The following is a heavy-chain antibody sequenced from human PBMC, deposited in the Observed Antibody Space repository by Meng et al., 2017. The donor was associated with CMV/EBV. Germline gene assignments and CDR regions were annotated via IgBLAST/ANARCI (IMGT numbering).Heavy chain of an antibody. J-gene: IGHJ3*02. D-gene: IGHD3-3*01. CDR1: GFTFSSYW. Sequence: GESLKISCAASGFTFSSYWMSWVRQAPGKGLEWVANIKQDGSEKYYVDSVKGRFTISRDNAKNSLYLQMNSLRAEDTAVYYCARGNNYDFWSGDAFDIWGRGTMVTVSS. CDR3: ARGNNYDFWSGDAFDI. V-gene: IGHV3-7*01. CDR2: IKQDGSEK.